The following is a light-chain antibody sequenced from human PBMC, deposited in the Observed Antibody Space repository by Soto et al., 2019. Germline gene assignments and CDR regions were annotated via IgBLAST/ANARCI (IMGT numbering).Light chain of an antibody. CDR3: QQYXNWPT. CDR1: QSVSSN. J-gene: IGKJ3*01. V-gene: IGKV3-15*01. Sequence: EIVLTQSPATLSVSPGERATLSCRASQSVSSNLAWYQQKPGQAPRLLIYGASTRATGIPARFSGSGSGTEFTLTISSLQSEDFAVYYCQQYXNWPTXGPGX. CDR2: GAS.